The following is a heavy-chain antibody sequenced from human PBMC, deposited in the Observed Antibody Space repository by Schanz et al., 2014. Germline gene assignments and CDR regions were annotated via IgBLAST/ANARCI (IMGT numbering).Heavy chain of an antibody. CDR1: GFTFSSYG. D-gene: IGHD6-19*01. Sequence: QVQLVESGGGVVQPGRSLRLSCATSGFTFSSYGMHWVRQAPGKGLEWVAAISYDGSNQYYTDSVKGRFTVSRDNSKNTVYLQMNSLRAEDTALYFCATDYSGGGCHIWGQGTMVTVSS. CDR3: ATDYSGGGCHI. J-gene: IGHJ3*02. V-gene: IGHV3-30*19. CDR2: ISYDGSNQ.